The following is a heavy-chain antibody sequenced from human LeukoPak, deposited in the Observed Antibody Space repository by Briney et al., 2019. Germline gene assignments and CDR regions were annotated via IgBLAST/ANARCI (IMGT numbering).Heavy chain of an antibody. J-gene: IGHJ6*03. D-gene: IGHD5-18*01. CDR3: ARDLGYGYYFYYYLDV. CDR1: GGSISSYY. CDR2: IHASGNT. V-gene: IGHV4-61*02. Sequence: PSQTLSLTCTVSGGSISSYYWTWIRQPAGKGLEYLGRIHASGNTYYNPSLNSRVAISIDTSKNQFSQKVSSVAAADTAVYYCARDLGYGYYFYYYLDVWGKGTTVTVSS.